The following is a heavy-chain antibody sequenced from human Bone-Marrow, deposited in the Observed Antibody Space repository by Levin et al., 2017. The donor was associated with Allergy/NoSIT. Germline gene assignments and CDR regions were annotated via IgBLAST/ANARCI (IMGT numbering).Heavy chain of an antibody. J-gene: IGHJ4*02. D-gene: IGHD3-22*01. CDR1: GFTFSSYA. CDR2: ISGSGGST. V-gene: IGHV3-23*01. Sequence: QSGESLKISCAASGFTFSSYAMSWVRQAPGKGLEWVSAISGSGGSTYYADSVKGRFTISRDNSKNTLYLQMNSLRAEDTAVYYCAKPPGYYDSSGYYSPFDYWGQGTLVTVSS. CDR3: AKPPGYYDSSGYYSPFDY.